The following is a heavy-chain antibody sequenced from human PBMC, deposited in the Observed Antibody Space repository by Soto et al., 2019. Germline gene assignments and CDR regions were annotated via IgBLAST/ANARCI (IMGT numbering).Heavy chain of an antibody. Sequence: PGGSLRLSCAASGFTFSTYSMNWVRLAPGKGLEWVAVIWYDGSYKYYADSVKGRFTISRDNSKNTLYLQMNSLRAEDTAVYYCARVPITIFGVVSLHGMDVWGQGTTITAP. CDR2: IWYDGSYK. V-gene: IGHV3-33*08. J-gene: IGHJ6*02. D-gene: IGHD3-3*01. CDR1: GFTFSTYS. CDR3: ARVPITIFGVVSLHGMDV.